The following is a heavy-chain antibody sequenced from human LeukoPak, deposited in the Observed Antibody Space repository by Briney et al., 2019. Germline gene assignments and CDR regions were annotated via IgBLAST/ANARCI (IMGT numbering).Heavy chain of an antibody. CDR3: ARGQSLTGYPGSFDY. D-gene: IGHD3-9*01. CDR1: GGSISSYY. CDR2: IYYSGST. J-gene: IGHJ4*02. V-gene: IGHV4-59*12. Sequence: SETLSLTCTVSGGSISSYYWSWIRQPPGKGLEWIGYIYYSGSTNYNPSLKSRVTISVDTSKNQFSLKLSSVTAADTAVYYCARGQSLTGYPGSFDYWGQGTLVTVSS.